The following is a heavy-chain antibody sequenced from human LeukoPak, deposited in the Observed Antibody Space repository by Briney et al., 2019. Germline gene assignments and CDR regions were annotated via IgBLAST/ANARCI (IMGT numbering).Heavy chain of an antibody. CDR1: GYSFTSNY. CDR2: IYPRDGST. J-gene: IGHJ4*02. Sequence: ASVKVSWKASGYSFTSNYIQWVRQPPGQGVEWMGMIYPRDGSTSYAQKFQGRVTVTRDTSTSTVHMELSGLRSEDTAVYYCARDQEAFDYWGQGTLVTVSS. V-gene: IGHV1-46*01. CDR3: ARDQEAFDY.